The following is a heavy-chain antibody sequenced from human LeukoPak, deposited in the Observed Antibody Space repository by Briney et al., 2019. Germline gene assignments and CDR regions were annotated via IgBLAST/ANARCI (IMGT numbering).Heavy chain of an antibody. Sequence: SETLSLTCTVSGGSISSSSYYWGWIRQPPGKGLEWIGSIYYSGSTYYNPSLTRRVTISVDTATNQFSLKLSSVTAADTAVYYCARQRAVVPAALYMDVWGKGTTVTISS. CDR2: IYYSGST. CDR3: ARQRAVVPAALYMDV. J-gene: IGHJ6*03. V-gene: IGHV4-39*01. D-gene: IGHD2-2*01. CDR1: GGSISSSSYY.